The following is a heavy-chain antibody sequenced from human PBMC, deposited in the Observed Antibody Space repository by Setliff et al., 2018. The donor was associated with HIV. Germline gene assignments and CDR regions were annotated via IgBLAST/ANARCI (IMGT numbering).Heavy chain of an antibody. D-gene: IGHD4-17*01. CDR1: GGSISSGSYF. CDR2: IYTSGST. J-gene: IGHJ4*02. Sequence: SETLSLTCTVSGGSISSGSYFWIWIRQPAGKGLEWIGRIYTSGSTNYNPSLKSRVTISVDTSKNQFSLKLSSVTAADTAVYYCARAAAGNTGPFDLWGQGSPVTVSS. V-gene: IGHV4-61*02. CDR3: ARAAAGNTGPFDL.